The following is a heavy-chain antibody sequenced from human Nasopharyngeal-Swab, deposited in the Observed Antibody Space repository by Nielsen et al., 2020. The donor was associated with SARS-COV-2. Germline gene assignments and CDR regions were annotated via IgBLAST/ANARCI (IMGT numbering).Heavy chain of an antibody. CDR2: TRGDDGT. CDR3: ARDAPAHYGAFY. Sequence: GESLKISCAASGFKFDENTMHWVRHTPEKGLQWVSLTRGDDGTYYADSVKGRFTISRDSSKNTLYLQMDSLRGEDTAVYYCARDAPAHYGAFYWGRGTLVTVSS. J-gene: IGHJ4*02. V-gene: IGHV3-43*01. D-gene: IGHD4-17*01. CDR1: GFKFDENT.